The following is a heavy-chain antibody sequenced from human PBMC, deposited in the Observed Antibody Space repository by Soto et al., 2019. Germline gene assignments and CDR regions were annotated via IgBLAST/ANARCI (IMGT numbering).Heavy chain of an antibody. CDR1: GFTFSSYA. CDR3: ARAEKLRIAARPFYYYGMDV. V-gene: IGHV3-64*01. D-gene: IGHD6-6*01. J-gene: IGHJ6*02. CDR2: ISSNGGST. Sequence: GGSLRLSCAASGFTFSSYAMHWVRRAPGKGLEYVSAISSNGGSTYYANSVKGRFTISRDNSKNTLYLQMGSLRAEDMAVYYCARAEKLRIAARPFYYYGMDVWGQGTTVTVSS.